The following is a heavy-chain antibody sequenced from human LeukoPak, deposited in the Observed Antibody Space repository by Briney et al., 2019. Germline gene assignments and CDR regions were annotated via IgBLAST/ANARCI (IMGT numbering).Heavy chain of an antibody. D-gene: IGHD3-22*01. Sequence: SETLSLTCTVSGGSISNGDYYWSWIRQPPGKGLEWIGYIYYSGSTYYNPSLKSRVTISVDTSKNQFSLKLSSVTAADTAVYYCARKGLISSGYYDAFDIWGQGTMVTVSS. V-gene: IGHV4-30-4*08. J-gene: IGHJ3*02. CDR1: GGSISNGDYY. CDR2: IYYSGST. CDR3: ARKGLISSGYYDAFDI.